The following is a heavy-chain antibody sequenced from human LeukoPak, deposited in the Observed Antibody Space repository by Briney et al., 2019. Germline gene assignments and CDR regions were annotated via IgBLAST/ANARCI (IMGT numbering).Heavy chain of an antibody. Sequence: SETLSLTCTVSGGSISSSSYYWGWIRQPPGKGLEWIGSIYYSGSTYYNPSLKSRVTISVDTSKNQFSLKLSSVTAADTAVYYCGTWITMIVVVTSYWGQGTLVTVSS. J-gene: IGHJ4*02. V-gene: IGHV4-39*01. CDR2: IYYSGST. D-gene: IGHD3-22*01. CDR3: GTWITMIVVVTSY. CDR1: GGSISSSSYY.